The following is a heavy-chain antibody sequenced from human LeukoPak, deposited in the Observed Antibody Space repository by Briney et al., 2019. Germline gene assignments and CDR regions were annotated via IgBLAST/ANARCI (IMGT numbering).Heavy chain of an antibody. CDR3: TKGKDHSCTGGSCAPSGDC. CDR2: ISSDGSNK. Sequence: GGSLRLSCAASGFTFSSYGMHWVRQAPGKGLEWVALISSDGSNKYYPDSVKGRFTISRDNSKNTLYLQMSSLRAEDTAVYYCTKGKDHSCTGGSCAPSGDCWGQGTLVTVSS. CDR1: GFTFSSYG. D-gene: IGHD2-15*01. V-gene: IGHV3-30*18. J-gene: IGHJ4*02.